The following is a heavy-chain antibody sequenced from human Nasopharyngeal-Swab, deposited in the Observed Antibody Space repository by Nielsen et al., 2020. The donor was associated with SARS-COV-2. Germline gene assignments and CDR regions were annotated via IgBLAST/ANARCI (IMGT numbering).Heavy chain of an antibody. V-gene: IGHV3-23*01. Sequence: GESLKISCAASGFTFSTYAMTWVRQTPGRGLEWVSTISVSGDYTYYADSAKGRFSISRDNSKNTVSLQMNSLRVEDTAMYYCAKDRDSGDDSDDYYHYYGMDVWGQGTTVTVSS. D-gene: IGHD5-12*01. CDR1: GFTFSTYA. J-gene: IGHJ6*02. CDR2: ISVSGDYT. CDR3: AKDRDSGDDSDDYYHYYGMDV.